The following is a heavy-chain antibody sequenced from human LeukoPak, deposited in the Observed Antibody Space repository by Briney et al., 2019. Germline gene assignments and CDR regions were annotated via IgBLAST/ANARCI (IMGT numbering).Heavy chain of an antibody. CDR2: ISGSGGAT. V-gene: IGHV3-21*01. Sequence: GSLRLSCAASGFTFNTYGMSWVRQAPGKGLEWVSGISGSGGATYYADSVKGRFTISRDNAKNSLYLQLNSLRAEDTAVYYCARGGAYYYDYMDVWGKGTTVTVSS. CDR1: GFTFNTYG. D-gene: IGHD3-16*01. CDR3: ARGGAYYYDYMDV. J-gene: IGHJ6*03.